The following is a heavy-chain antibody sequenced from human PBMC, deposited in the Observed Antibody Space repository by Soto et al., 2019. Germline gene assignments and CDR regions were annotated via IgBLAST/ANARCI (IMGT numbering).Heavy chain of an antibody. V-gene: IGHV4-59*08. D-gene: IGHD3-3*01. CDR2: IYHTGST. Sequence: PSETLSLTCTVSGASITTFYWSWIRQPPGKGLEWIGYIYHTGSTNYNPSLKSRVTISVDTSKNQFSLKLSSVTAADTAVYYCARLTPGTIFGVVIPDYNWFDPWGQGTLVTVS. J-gene: IGHJ5*02. CDR1: GASITTFY. CDR3: ARLTPGTIFGVVIPDYNWFDP.